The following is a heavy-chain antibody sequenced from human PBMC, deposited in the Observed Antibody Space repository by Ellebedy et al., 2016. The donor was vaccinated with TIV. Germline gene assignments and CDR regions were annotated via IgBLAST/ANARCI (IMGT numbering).Heavy chain of an antibody. J-gene: IGHJ4*02. D-gene: IGHD3-16*02. V-gene: IGHV4-38-2*02. Sequence: SETLSLTXTVSGYSISSGYYWGWIRQPPGKGLEWIGSIYHSGSTYYNTSLKSRVTISVDTSKNQFSLKLSSVTAADTAVQFCAREPTPGDYVWGSYPFDYWGQGTLVTVSS. CDR1: GYSISSGYY. CDR2: IYHSGST. CDR3: AREPTPGDYVWGSYPFDY.